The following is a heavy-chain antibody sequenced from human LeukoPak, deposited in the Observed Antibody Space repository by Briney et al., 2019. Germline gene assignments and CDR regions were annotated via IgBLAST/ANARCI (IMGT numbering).Heavy chain of an antibody. D-gene: IGHD2-2*01. Sequence: PGGSLRLSCAASGFTFSSYEMNWVRQAPGKGLEWVSYISTSGSPIYYADSVKGRFTISRDNAKNSLYLQINSLRAEDTAVYYCARKYCSSTSCLFDYWGQGTLVTVSS. CDR2: ISTSGSPI. CDR3: ARKYCSSTSCLFDY. J-gene: IGHJ4*02. CDR1: GFTFSSYE. V-gene: IGHV3-48*03.